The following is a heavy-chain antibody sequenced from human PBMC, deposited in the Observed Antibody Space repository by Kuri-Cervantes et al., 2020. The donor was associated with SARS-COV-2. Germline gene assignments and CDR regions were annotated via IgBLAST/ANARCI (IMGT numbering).Heavy chain of an antibody. CDR2: IFHSGTT. Sequence: SQTLSLTCAVSLYSISSGYYRDWIRQSPGKGPEWIGSIFHSGTTYYNPSLRSRVYISLDTSKNQFFLNATSVTAADTAVYYCATCIVAAGSYYFDYWGQGTLVTVSS. V-gene: IGHV4-38-2*01. CDR3: ATCIVAAGSYYFDY. J-gene: IGHJ4*02. D-gene: IGHD6-13*01. CDR1: LYSISSGYY.